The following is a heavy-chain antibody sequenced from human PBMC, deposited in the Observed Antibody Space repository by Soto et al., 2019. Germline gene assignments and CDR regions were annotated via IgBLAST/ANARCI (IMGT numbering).Heavy chain of an antibody. V-gene: IGHV4-38-2*01. CDR3: TRIYCTTTSCFINGMDV. J-gene: IGHJ6*02. CDR2: ISHSGDT. D-gene: IGHD2-2*01. CDR1: GYVITNGYH. Sequence: SETLSLTCAVSGYVITNGYHWGWIRQPPGEELEWIGTISHSGDTYYNPSLKSRVTISIDTAKNHLPLILSSVTAADTATYYCTRIYCTTTSCFINGMDVWGQGTTVTVSS.